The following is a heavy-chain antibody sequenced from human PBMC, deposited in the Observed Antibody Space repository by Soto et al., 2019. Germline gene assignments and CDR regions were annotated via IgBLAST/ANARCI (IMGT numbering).Heavy chain of an antibody. D-gene: IGHD6-13*01. CDR3: ACSIAAAGHDAFDI. V-gene: IGHV1-69*01. Sequence: QVQLVQSGAEVKKPGSSVKVSCKASGGTFSSYAISWVRQAPGQGLEWMGGIIPTFGTANYAQKFQGRVTIAADESTSTAYMELSSLRSEDTAVSYCACSIAAAGHDAFDIWGQGTMVTVSS. CDR2: IIPTFGTA. J-gene: IGHJ3*02. CDR1: GGTFSSYA.